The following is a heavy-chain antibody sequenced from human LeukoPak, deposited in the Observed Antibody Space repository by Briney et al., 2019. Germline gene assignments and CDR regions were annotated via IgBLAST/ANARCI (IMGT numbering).Heavy chain of an antibody. CDR2: IWYDGSNK. CDR3: ARTTGGYYYDSSGYELNL. Sequence: GRSLRLSCAASGFTFSSYGMHWVRQAPGKGLEWVAVIWYDGSNKYYADSVKGRFTISRDNSKNTLYLQMNSLRAEDTAVYYCARTTGGYYYDSSGYELNLWGQGTLVTVSS. D-gene: IGHD3-22*01. V-gene: IGHV3-33*08. J-gene: IGHJ5*02. CDR1: GFTFSSYG.